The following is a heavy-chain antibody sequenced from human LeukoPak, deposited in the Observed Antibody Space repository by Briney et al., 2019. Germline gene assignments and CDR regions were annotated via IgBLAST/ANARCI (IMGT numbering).Heavy chain of an antibody. Sequence: PGGSLRLSCAASGFTFDDYAMHWVRQAPGKGLEWVSGISWNSGSIGYADSVKGRFTISRDNAKNSLYLEMNSLRAEDTALYYCAKGDYGDHVGWFDPWGQGTLVTVSS. V-gene: IGHV3-9*01. CDR1: GFTFDDYA. CDR3: AKGDYGDHVGWFDP. J-gene: IGHJ5*02. CDR2: ISWNSGSI. D-gene: IGHD4-17*01.